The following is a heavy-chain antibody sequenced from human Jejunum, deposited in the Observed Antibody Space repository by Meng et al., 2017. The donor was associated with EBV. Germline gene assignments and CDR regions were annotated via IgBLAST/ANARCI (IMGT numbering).Heavy chain of an antibody. CDR2: ISPDGDET. D-gene: IGHD2-8*02. J-gene: IGHJ4*02. V-gene: IGHV3-23*01. Sequence: EVQLLESGGGLVQPGGSLRLSCAASGFTFSRFSMSWVRQAPGKGLEWVSNISPDGDETYYADSVKGRFIISRDNSKNRVFLQMNSLRAEDTAVYYCADRPLVGGLWGQGPLVTVSS. CDR3: ADRPLVGGL. CDR1: GFTFSRFS.